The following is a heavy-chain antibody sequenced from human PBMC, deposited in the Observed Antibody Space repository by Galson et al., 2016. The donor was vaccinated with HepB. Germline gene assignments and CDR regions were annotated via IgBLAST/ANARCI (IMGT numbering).Heavy chain of an antibody. V-gene: IGHV3-53*01. CDR2: IYSGGRT. Sequence: SLRLSCAASGLSVSNNYMRWVRQAPGKGLEWVAHIYSGGRTYYADSVKGRFTISRDNSKNTLYLQMNSLRVEDTAVYYCARERLTIDVPWSDPWGQGTLVTVSS. J-gene: IGHJ5*02. CDR1: GLSVSNNY. CDR3: ARERLTIDVPWSDP. D-gene: IGHD2-21*02.